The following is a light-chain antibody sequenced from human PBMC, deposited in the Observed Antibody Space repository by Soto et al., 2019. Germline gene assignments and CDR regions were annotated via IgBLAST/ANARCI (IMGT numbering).Light chain of an antibody. V-gene: IGLV1-51*01. CDR3: GTWDSSLSAEA. Sequence: QSVLTQPPSVSAAPGQKVTISCSGSSSNIGNNYVSWYQQLPGTAPKLLIYDNNKRPSGIPDRFSGSKSGTSATLGITGLQTGDEADYYCGTWDSSLSAEAFGGGTKVTVL. J-gene: IGLJ2*01. CDR2: DNN. CDR1: SSNIGNNY.